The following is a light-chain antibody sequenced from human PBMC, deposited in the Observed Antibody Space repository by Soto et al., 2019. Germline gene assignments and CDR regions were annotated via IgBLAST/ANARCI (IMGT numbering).Light chain of an antibody. V-gene: IGKV1-9*01. J-gene: IGKJ5*01. CDR2: AAS. CDR1: QGISSY. Sequence: DIQLTQSPSFLSASVGDRVTITCRASQGISSYLVWYQQRPGKAPKLLIYAASTLQSGVPSRFSGSGSGTEFTLTISILQPEDFATYYCKQLNSYPITLGLGTRLEIK. CDR3: KQLNSYPIT.